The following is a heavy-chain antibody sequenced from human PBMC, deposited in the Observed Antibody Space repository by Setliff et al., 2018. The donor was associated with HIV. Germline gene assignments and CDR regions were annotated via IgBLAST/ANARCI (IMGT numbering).Heavy chain of an antibody. CDR1: GYSISNGFY. J-gene: IGHJ4*02. CDR3: VRDAVDSAGDY. Sequence: SETLSLTCIVSGYSISNGFYWGWVRQPPGKGPEWIGSIDHSGKTFYKSSLKSRVTISVDTSKNTFSLRLTSMTAADAAVYYCVRDAVDSAGDYWGQGKVVTVSS. CDR2: IDHSGKT. D-gene: IGHD6-25*01. V-gene: IGHV4-38-2*02.